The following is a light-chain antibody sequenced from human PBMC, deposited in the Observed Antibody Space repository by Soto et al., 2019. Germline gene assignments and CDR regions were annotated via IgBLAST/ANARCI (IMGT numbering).Light chain of an antibody. CDR1: SSDIGAYNY. CDR2: DVT. J-gene: IGLJ3*02. Sequence: QSALTQPASVSGSPGQSITISCTGTSSDIGAYNYVSWYQLHPGKAPKLMIYDVTNRPSGISNRFSGSKSGNTASLTISGLQVEDEADYSYSSYSXGSTPVVFGGGTPLT. V-gene: IGLV2-14*03. CDR3: SSYSXGSTPVV.